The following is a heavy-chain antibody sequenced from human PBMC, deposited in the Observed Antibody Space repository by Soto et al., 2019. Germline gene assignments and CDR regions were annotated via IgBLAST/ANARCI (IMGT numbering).Heavy chain of an antibody. J-gene: IGHJ6*03. D-gene: IGHD3-3*02. Sequence: EVQLVESGGGLVKPGGSLRLSCAASGFTFSNALMSWVRQAPGQGLEWVGRIKSKTDGGTTDYAAPVKGRFTISRDDSKNTLYLQMNSLKTEDTAVYYCTTDPTSMSIPYHYYYYMDVWGKGTTVTVS. V-gene: IGHV3-15*01. CDR1: GFTFSNAL. CDR3: TTDPTSMSIPYHYYYYMDV. CDR2: IKSKTDGGTT.